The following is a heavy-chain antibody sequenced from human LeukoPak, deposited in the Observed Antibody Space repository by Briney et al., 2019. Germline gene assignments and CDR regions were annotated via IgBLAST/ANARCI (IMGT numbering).Heavy chain of an antibody. J-gene: IGHJ4*02. D-gene: IGHD4-11*01. CDR1: GFTFSHFG. CDR2: IWSDASNQ. V-gene: IGHV3-33*06. CDR3: AKDAQRGFDYSNSLEH. Sequence: PGTSLRLSCQASGFTFSHFGMHWLRQAPGKGLEGVAVIWSDASNQYYGESVKARFTISRHNFKKTVSLQMDSLRAEDTAVYYCAKDAQRGFDYSNSLEHWGQGSLVTVSS.